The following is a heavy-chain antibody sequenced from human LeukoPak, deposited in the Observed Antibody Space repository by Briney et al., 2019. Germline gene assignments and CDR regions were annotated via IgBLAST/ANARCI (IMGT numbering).Heavy chain of an antibody. V-gene: IGHV4-59*08. D-gene: IGHD1-26*01. CDR3: ARSTSSGSYGYYVYPMKV. Sequence: SETLSLTCTVSGGSISSYYWNWIRQPPGRGLEWIGYIYYSGSTNYNPSLKSRVTMSVDTSYNEISLQLSSVTAADTAVYFCARSTSSGSYGYYVYPMKVWGQGTTVTVSS. CDR2: IYYSGST. J-gene: IGHJ6*02. CDR1: GGSISSYY.